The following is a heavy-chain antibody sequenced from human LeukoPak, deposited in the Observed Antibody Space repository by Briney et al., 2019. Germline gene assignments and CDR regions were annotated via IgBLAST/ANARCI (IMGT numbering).Heavy chain of an antibody. D-gene: IGHD4-17*01. CDR1: GFTFSSYS. Sequence: GGSLRLSCAASGFTFSSYSMNWVRQAPGKGLEWVSSISSSSSYIYYADSVKGRFTISRDNAKNSLYLQMNSLRAEDTAAYYCARDPGNYGANDAFDIWGQGTMVTVSS. J-gene: IGHJ3*02. V-gene: IGHV3-21*01. CDR2: ISSSSSYI. CDR3: ARDPGNYGANDAFDI.